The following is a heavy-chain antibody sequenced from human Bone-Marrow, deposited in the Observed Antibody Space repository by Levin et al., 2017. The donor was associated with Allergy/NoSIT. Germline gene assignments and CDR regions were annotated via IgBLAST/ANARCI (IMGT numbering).Heavy chain of an antibody. Sequence: SETLSLTCTVSGGSISSGDYYWSWIRQPPGKGLEWIGYIYYSGCPYYNPSLKSRVTISVDTSKNQFSLKLSSVTAADTAVYYCARSKYYYDSSGYTPLFDYWGQGTLVTVSS. CDR1: GGSISSGDYY. CDR2: IYYSGCP. J-gene: IGHJ4*02. D-gene: IGHD3-22*01. CDR3: ARSKYYYDSSGYTPLFDY. V-gene: IGHV4-30-4*01.